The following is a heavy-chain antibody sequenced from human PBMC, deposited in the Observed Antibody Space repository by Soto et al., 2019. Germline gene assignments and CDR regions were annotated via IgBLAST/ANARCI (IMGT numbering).Heavy chain of an antibody. V-gene: IGHV3-48*01. Sequence: EVQLVESGGGLVQPGGSLRLSCATSGFXLSDCAMNWVRQAPGKGLEWVSYISSSSSVIDYADSVKGRFTVSRDNARNSLYLQMNSLRAEDTAVYYCARDLSWGSNWYYYMDVWGKGTTVTVSS. CDR2: ISSSSSVI. J-gene: IGHJ6*03. D-gene: IGHD7-27*01. CDR1: GFXLSDCA. CDR3: ARDLSWGSNWYYYMDV.